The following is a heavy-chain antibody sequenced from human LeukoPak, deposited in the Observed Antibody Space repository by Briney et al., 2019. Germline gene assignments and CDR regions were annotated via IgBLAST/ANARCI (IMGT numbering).Heavy chain of an antibody. CDR2: ISAYNGNT. CDR3: ARTNSGSHFDQDVGRNDP. D-gene: IGHD1-26*01. J-gene: IGHJ5*02. CDR1: GYTFTSYG. Sequence: ASVKVSCKTSGYTFTSYGISWVRQAPGQGLEWMGWISAYNGNTNYAQKLQGRVTMTTDTSTSTAYMELRSLRSDDTAVYYCARTNSGSHFDQDVGRNDPWGQGTLVTVSS. V-gene: IGHV1-18*01.